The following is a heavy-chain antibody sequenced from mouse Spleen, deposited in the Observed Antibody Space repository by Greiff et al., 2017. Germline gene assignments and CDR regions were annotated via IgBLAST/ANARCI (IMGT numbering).Heavy chain of an antibody. D-gene: IGHD1-1*01. CDR3: ARGEDYYYEGGFAY. V-gene: IGHV1-55*01. CDR1: GYTFTSYW. J-gene: IGHJ3*01. Sequence: VQLQQPGAELVKPGASVKMSCKASGYTFTSYWITWVKQRPGQGLEWIGDIYPGSGSTNYNEKFKSKATLTVDTSSSTAYMQLSSLTSEDSAVYYCARGEDYYYEGGFAYWGQGTLVTVSA. CDR2: IYPGSGST.